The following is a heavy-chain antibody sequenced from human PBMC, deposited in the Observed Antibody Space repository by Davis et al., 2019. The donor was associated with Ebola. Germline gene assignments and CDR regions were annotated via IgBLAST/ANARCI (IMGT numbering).Heavy chain of an antibody. V-gene: IGHV4-31*03. CDR1: GGSISSGGYY. CDR3: ARVPDYGGRFDY. Sequence: MPSETLSLTCTVSGGSISSGGYYWSWIRQHPGKGLEWIGYIYYSGSTYYNPSLKSRVTISVDTSKNQFSLKLSSVTAADTAVYYCARVPDYGGRFDYWGQGTLVTVSS. CDR2: IYYSGST. J-gene: IGHJ4*02. D-gene: IGHD4-23*01.